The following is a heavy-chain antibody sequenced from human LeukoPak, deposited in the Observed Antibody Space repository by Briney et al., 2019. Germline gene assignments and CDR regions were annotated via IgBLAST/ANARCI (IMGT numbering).Heavy chain of an antibody. J-gene: IGHJ4*02. CDR3: ARGTTGTTGHFDY. CDR2: INHSGST. CDR1: GVSFSGYY. D-gene: IGHD1-1*01. V-gene: IGHV4-34*01. Sequence: PSETLSLTCAVYGVSFSGYYWSWIRQPPGKGLEWIGEINHSGSTNYNPSLKSRVTISVDTSKNQCSLKLSSVTAADTAVYYCARGTTGTTGHFDYWGQGTLVTVSS.